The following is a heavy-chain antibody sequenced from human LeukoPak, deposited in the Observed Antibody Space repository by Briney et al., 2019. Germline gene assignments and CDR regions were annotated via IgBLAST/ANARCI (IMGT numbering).Heavy chain of an antibody. CDR3: TRSTTVTILDAFDI. CDR2: IYYSGST. J-gene: IGHJ3*02. CDR1: GYSISSGYY. Sequence: SETLSLTCTVSGYSISSGYYWGWIRQPPGKGLEWIGYIYYSGSTNYNPSLKSRVTISVDTSKNQFSLKLSSVTAADTAVYYCTRSTTVTILDAFDIWGQGTMVTVSS. D-gene: IGHD4-17*01. V-gene: IGHV4-61*01.